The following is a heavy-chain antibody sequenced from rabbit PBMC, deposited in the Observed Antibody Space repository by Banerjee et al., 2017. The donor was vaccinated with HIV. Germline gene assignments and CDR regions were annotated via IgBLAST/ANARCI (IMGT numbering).Heavy chain of an antibody. CDR2: SWISTGTT. CDR1: GFSFSNKYV. V-gene: IGHV1S43*01. CDR3: GRDRDGDAGYGSLAL. D-gene: IGHD6-1*01. J-gene: IGHJ4*01. Sequence: QEQLEESGGGLVKPEGSLTLTCTASGFSFSNKYVMCWVRQAPGKGLELIGCSWISTGTTWYASWVTGRFTISRSTSLNTVDLKMTSLTAADTATYFCGRDRDGDAGYGSLALWGPGTLVTVS.